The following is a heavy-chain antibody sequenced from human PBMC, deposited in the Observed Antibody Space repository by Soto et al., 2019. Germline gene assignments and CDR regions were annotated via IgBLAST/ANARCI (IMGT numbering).Heavy chain of an antibody. CDR2: INHSGST. CDR3: ARDSSSPLGWFDP. CDR1: GGSFSGYY. Sequence: QVQLQQWGAGLLKPSETLSLTCAVYGGSFSGYYWSWIRQPPGKGLEWIGEINHSGSTNYNPSLKSRGTISVDTSKNQFSLKLSSVTAADTAVYYCARDSSSPLGWFDPWGQGTLVTVSS. J-gene: IGHJ5*02. D-gene: IGHD6-13*01. V-gene: IGHV4-34*01.